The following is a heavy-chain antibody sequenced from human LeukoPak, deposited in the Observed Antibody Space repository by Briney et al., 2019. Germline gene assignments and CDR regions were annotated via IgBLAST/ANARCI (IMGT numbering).Heavy chain of an antibody. CDR2: IYYSGST. J-gene: IGHJ4*02. D-gene: IGHD4-17*01. Sequence: SETLSLTCTVSGGSISSYYWGWIRQPPGKGLEWIGSIYYSGSTYYNPSLKSRVTISVDTSKNQFSLKLSSVTAADTAVYYCARQASTVNYFDYWGQGTLVTVSS. CDR3: ARQASTVNYFDY. V-gene: IGHV4-39*01. CDR1: GGSISSYY.